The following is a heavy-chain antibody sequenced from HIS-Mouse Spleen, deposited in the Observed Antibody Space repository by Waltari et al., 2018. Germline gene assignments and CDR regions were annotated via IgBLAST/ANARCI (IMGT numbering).Heavy chain of an antibody. V-gene: IGHV4-39*07. CDR1: GGPIRSSSSY. Sequence: QLQLQESGPGLVKPSETLSLTCTVPGGPIRSSSSYWGWIRPPPGKGLEWIGSIYYSGSTYYNPSLKSRVTISVDTSKNQFSLKLSSVTAADTAVYYCAREIPYSSSWYDWYFDLWGRGTLVTVSS. CDR3: AREIPYSSSWYDWYFDL. D-gene: IGHD6-13*01. J-gene: IGHJ2*01. CDR2: IYYSGST.